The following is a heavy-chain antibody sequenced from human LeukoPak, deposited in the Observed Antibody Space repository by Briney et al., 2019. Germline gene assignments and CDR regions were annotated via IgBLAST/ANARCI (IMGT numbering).Heavy chain of an antibody. CDR2: IYTSGTT. D-gene: IGHD1-26*01. CDR1: GASISDYS. CDR3: ARRSREFDY. V-gene: IGHV4-4*09. J-gene: IGHJ4*02. Sequence: PSETLSLTCTVSGASISDYSWNWIRQSPGKGLEWIGIIYTSGTTSSNPSLTSRVTIVADTSKNQFFLKLSSVTAADTAVYYCARRSREFDYWGQGTQVTVSS.